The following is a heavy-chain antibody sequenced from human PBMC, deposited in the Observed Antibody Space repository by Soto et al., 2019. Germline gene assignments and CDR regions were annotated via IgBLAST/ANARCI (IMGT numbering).Heavy chain of an antibody. Sequence: SETLSLTCAVYGGSFSGYYWSWIRQPPGTGLEWIGEINHSGSTNYNPSLKSRVTISVDTSKNQFSLKLSSVTAADTAVYFCARGPLYDDDASGQYYRGAFDTWGQGSLVTVSS. V-gene: IGHV4-34*01. D-gene: IGHD3-22*01. J-gene: IGHJ4*02. CDR3: ARGPLYDDDASGQYYRGAFDT. CDR1: GGSFSGYY. CDR2: INHSGST.